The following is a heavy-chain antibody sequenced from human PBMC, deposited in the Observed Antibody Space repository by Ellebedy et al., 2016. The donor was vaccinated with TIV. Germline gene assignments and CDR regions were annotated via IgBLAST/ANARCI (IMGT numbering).Heavy chain of an antibody. CDR3: ARRGSYGDYAVQINSWFDT. V-gene: IGHV3-7*01. CDR1: GFSFRSCW. D-gene: IGHD4-17*01. J-gene: IGHJ5*02. CDR2: IYQDGGVQ. Sequence: GGSLRLSCAASGFSFRSCWMSWVRQAPGKGLEWVANIYQDGGVQYYVDSVKGRFTISRDNADNSLFLQMNSLRAEDTAVYYCARRGSYGDYAVQINSWFDTWGRGTLVAVSS.